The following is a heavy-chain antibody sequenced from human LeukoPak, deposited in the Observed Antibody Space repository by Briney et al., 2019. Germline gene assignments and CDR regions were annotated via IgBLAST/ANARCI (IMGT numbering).Heavy chain of an antibody. CDR3: ARDQGSLTRSWYTGY. CDR2: INPNSGGT. J-gene: IGHJ4*02. D-gene: IGHD6-13*01. CDR1: GYTFTGYY. Sequence: GASVKVSCKASGYTFTGYYMQWLRQAPGQGLEWMGWINPNSGGTNYAQKFQGRVTMTRDTSITTAYMDLSSLTPDDTAVYFCARDQGSLTRSWYTGYWGQGTQVTVSS. V-gene: IGHV1-2*02.